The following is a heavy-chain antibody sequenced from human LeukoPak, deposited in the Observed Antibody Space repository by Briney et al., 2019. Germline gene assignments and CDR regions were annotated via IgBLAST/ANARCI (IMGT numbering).Heavy chain of an antibody. D-gene: IGHD5-18*01. CDR3: ARSPRGYRYITYFDY. J-gene: IGHJ4*02. Sequence: SVKVSCKASGGTFSSYAISWVRQAPGQGLEWMGGIIPIFNTANYAQKFQGRVTITADESTSTAYMELSSLRSEDTAVYYCARSPRGYRYITYFDYWGQGTLVTVSS. CDR1: GGTFSSYA. CDR2: IIPIFNTA. V-gene: IGHV1-69*13.